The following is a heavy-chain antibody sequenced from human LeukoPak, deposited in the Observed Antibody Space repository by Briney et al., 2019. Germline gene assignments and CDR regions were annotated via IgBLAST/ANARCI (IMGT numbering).Heavy chain of an antibody. CDR1: SGSFSGYY. J-gene: IGHJ4*02. CDR2: IKDGGIT. D-gene: IGHD3-10*01. CDR3: VRGFSGVVGDH. V-gene: IGHV4-34*01. Sequence: PSETLSLTYAVYSGSFSGYYWSWIRLPPGKGLEWIGEIKDGGITNYNPSLRSRVTISKDTSNNQLSLKLHSATAADTAVYYCVRGFSGVVGDHWGQGTLVTVSS.